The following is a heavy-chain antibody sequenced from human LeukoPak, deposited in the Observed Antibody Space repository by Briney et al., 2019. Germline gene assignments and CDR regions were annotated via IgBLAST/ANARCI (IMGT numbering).Heavy chain of an antibody. CDR3: ARELASGD. CDR1: GFTFSSYG. D-gene: IGHD6-13*01. CDR2: ISYDGSNK. V-gene: IGHV3-30*03. J-gene: IGHJ4*02. Sequence: GGSLRLSCAASGFTFSSYGMHWIRQAPGKGLEWVAIISYDGSNKYYADSVQGRFTISRDNSKNTLYLQMNSLRAEDTAVYYCARELASGDWGQGTLVTVSS.